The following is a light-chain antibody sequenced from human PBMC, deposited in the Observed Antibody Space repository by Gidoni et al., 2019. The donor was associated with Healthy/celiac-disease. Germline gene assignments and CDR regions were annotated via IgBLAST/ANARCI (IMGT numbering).Light chain of an antibody. CDR3: QHYGSPPPKT. CDR2: GAS. CDR1: QSVSSSY. J-gene: IGKJ1*01. V-gene: IGKV3-20*01. Sequence: IVLTPSPGTLSLSPGERATLPCRASQSVSSSYLAWYQQKPGQAPRLLIDGASSRATGIPDRFSGSGSGTDFTLTISRLEPEDVAVYYCQHYGSPPPKTFGQGTKVEIK.